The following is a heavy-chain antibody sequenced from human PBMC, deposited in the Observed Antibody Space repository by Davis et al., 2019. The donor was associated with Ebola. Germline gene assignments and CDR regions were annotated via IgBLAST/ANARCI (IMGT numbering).Heavy chain of an antibody. D-gene: IGHD4-23*01. Sequence: GESLKISCAASGFTFSSHWMHWVRQTPGKGPVWVSRINTDGGSTSYADSVKGRFTISRDNPKKTVYLQMNSLRDDDTAGYYCAKPREYGGGVGRYFDFWGRGTLVTVSS. V-gene: IGHV3-74*01. CDR2: INTDGGST. CDR1: GFTFSSHW. CDR3: AKPREYGGGVGRYFDF. J-gene: IGHJ2*01.